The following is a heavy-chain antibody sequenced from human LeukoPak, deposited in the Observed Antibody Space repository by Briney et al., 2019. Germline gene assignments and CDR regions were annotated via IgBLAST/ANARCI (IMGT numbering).Heavy chain of an antibody. Sequence: SVKVSCKASGGSLSDYTISWVRQAPGRGLEWMGGIIPMLGTAKYAQNFQGRVTITTDDSSSTVHMELSSLGFEDTASYFCARDGLLTRTGMDVWGKGTTVTVSS. V-gene: IGHV1-69*16. CDR2: IIPMLGTA. CDR1: GGSLSDYT. CDR3: ARDGLLTRTGMDV. J-gene: IGHJ6*03. D-gene: IGHD3/OR15-3a*01.